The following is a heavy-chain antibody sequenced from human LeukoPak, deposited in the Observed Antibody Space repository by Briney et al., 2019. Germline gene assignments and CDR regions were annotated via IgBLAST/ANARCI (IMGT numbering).Heavy chain of an antibody. CDR1: GFTLSSYG. D-gene: IGHD3-16*02. CDR3: ARLDWGSYRPSGY. V-gene: IGHV3-33*01. CDR2: IWYVGSNK. J-gene: IGHJ4*02. Sequence: GGSLRLSCAASGFTLSSYGMHRVRQAPGKGLEWVAVIWYVGSNKYYADSVKGRFTISRDNSKNTLYLQMSSLRAEDTAVYYCARLDWGSYRPSGYWGQGTLVTVSS.